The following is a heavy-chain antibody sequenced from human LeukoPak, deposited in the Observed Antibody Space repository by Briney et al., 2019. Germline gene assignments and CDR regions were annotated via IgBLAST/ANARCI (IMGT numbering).Heavy chain of an antibody. CDR1: GGSFSGYY. CDR3: ARSYCGGDCYSYYYYYGMDV. Sequence: PSETLSLTCAVYGGSFSGYYWSWIRQPPGKGLEWIGEINRSGSTNYNPSLKSRVTISVDTSKNQFSLKLSSVTAADTAVYYCARSYCGGDCYSYYYYYGMDVWGQGTTVTVSS. J-gene: IGHJ6*02. V-gene: IGHV4-34*01. D-gene: IGHD2-21*02. CDR2: INRSGST.